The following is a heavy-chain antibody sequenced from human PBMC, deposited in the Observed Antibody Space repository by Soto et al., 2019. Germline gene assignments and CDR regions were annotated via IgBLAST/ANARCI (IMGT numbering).Heavy chain of an antibody. CDR1: GGSVSSGSYY. J-gene: IGHJ4*02. CDR2: IYYSGST. D-gene: IGHD6-19*01. Sequence: SETLSLTCTVSGGSVSSGSYYWSWIRQPPGKGLEWIGYIYYSGSTDYNPSLKSRVTISVDTSKNQFSLKLSSVTAADTAVFYCARQGTAVPGRYFYHWGQGTLVTVS. CDR3: ARQGTAVPGRYFYH. V-gene: IGHV4-61*01.